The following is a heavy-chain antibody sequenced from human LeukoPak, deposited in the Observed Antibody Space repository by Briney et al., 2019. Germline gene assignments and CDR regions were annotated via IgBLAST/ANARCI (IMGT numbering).Heavy chain of an antibody. CDR1: GGSFSGYY. J-gene: IGHJ4*02. CDR2: INHSGST. D-gene: IGHD3-10*01. CDR3: ARAALRWFGDPGLDY. Sequence: SETLSLTCAVYGGSFSGYYWSWIRQPPGKGLEWIGEINHSGSTNYNPSLKSRVIISVDTSKNQFSLKLSSVTAADTAVYYCARAALRWFGDPGLDYWGQGTLVTVSS. V-gene: IGHV4-34*01.